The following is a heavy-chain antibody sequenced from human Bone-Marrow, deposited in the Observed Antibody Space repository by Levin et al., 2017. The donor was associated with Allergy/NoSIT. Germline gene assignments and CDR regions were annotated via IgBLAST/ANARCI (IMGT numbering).Heavy chain of an antibody. CDR3: ARVDGASWFGP. Sequence: VASVKVSCKASGYTFSSYDINWVRQASGQGLEWLGWMNFNSGNTGYAQKFQGRVTMTRDTSINTAYMELSSLMSDDTAVYFCARVDGASWFGPWGQGTLVTVSS. V-gene: IGHV1-8*01. J-gene: IGHJ5*02. CDR2: MNFNSGNT. D-gene: IGHD3-16*01. CDR1: GYTFSSYD.